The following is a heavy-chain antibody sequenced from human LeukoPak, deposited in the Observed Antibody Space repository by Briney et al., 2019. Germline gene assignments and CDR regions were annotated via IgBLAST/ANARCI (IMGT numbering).Heavy chain of an antibody. CDR2: IKQDGSEK. J-gene: IGHJ4*02. CDR1: GFTFSSYW. V-gene: IGHV3-7*03. D-gene: IGHD3-22*01. Sequence: GRSLRLSCAASGFTFSSYWMSWVRQAPGKGLEWVANIKQDGSEKYYVDSVKGRFTISRDNAKNSLYLQMNSLRAEDTAVYYCARDSPLEYYYDSSGYLGFDYWGQGTLVTVSS. CDR3: ARDSPLEYYYDSSGYLGFDY.